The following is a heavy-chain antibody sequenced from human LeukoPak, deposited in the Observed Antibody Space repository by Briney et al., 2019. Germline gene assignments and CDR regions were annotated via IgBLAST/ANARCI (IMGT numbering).Heavy chain of an antibody. V-gene: IGHV3-49*04. CDR2: LGSTAYGGTT. CDR1: GFTSSNYP. J-gene: IGHJ4*02. D-gene: IGHD3-9*01. Sequence: GGSLRLSCTTSGFTSSNYPMSWVRQAPGKGLEWLALLGSTAYGGTTKCAASVKGRFTISRDDSKSIAYLQMNSLKTEDTAVYYCTRPYYDYLTGYYSGYWGQGTLVTVSS. CDR3: TRPYYDYLTGYYSGY.